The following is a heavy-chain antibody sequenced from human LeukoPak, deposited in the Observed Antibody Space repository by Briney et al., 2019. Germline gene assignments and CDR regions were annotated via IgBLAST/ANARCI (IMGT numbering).Heavy chain of an antibody. CDR2: FYYSGST. Sequence: SETLSLTCTVSGGSISSSTYYWGWIRQPPGKGLDWIGSFYYSGSTYYNPSLKSRVTISVDTSKNQFSLKLRSVTAADTAVYYCAGLSGYHSDADYWGQGTLVTVSS. J-gene: IGHJ4*02. CDR1: GGSISSSTYY. D-gene: IGHD5-12*01. CDR3: AGLSGYHSDADY. V-gene: IGHV4-39*01.